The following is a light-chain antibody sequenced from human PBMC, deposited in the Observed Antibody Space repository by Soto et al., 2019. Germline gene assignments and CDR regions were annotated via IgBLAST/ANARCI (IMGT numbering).Light chain of an antibody. Sequence: DIQMTQSPSTLSASVGDRVTITCRASQSISSWLAWYQQKPGKAPNLLIYKSSSLESGVPSRFSGSGSGTEFTLTISSLQPDDFATYYCQQYKSYWTFGQGTKGEIK. V-gene: IGKV1-5*03. CDR2: KSS. CDR1: QSISSW. J-gene: IGKJ1*01. CDR3: QQYKSYWT.